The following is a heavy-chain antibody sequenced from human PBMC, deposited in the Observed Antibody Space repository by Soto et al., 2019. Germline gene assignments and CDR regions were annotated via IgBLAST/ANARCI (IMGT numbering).Heavy chain of an antibody. CDR1: GGSMRSYY. D-gene: IGHD1-1*01. J-gene: IGHJ3*01. V-gene: IGHV4-59*01. Sequence: WGTLPVTWSVSGGSMRSYYWNWIRQPPGRGLEWIGYIFYTGRTNYHSSLKSRVTISIDTSRKQFSLNLSSVTAADTAVYYCAGESPYHHDNVGWTGAVDFSGQG. CDR3: AGESPYHHDNVGWTGAVDF. CDR2: IFYTGRT.